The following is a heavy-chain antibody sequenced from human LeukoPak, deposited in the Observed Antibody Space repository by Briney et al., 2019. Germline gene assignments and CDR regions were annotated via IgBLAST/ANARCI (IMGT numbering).Heavy chain of an antibody. CDR1: GFTFSSYG. CDR2: ISGSGGST. J-gene: IGHJ4*02. V-gene: IGHV3-23*01. D-gene: IGHD3-10*01. CDR3: AKDGYYGSGQGYFDY. Sequence: GGSLRLSCAASGFTFSSYGMSWVRQAPGKGLEWVSAISGSGGSTYYADSVKGRFTISRDNAKNSLYLQMNSLRAEDTALYYCAKDGYYGSGQGYFDYWGQGTLVTVSS.